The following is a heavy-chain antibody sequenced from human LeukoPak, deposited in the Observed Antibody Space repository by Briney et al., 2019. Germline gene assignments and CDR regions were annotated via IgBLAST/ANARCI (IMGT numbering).Heavy chain of an antibody. J-gene: IGHJ6*02. V-gene: IGHV3-30*18. CDR1: GFTFSSYG. CDR3: AKSRMGAKEKSEGRFGMDV. D-gene: IGHD1-26*01. Sequence: HPGGSLRLSCTASGFTFSSYGMHWVRQAPGKGLEWVVVISYDGSNKYYADSVKGRFTISRDNSKNTLYLQMNSLRAEDTAVYYCAKSRMGAKEKSEGRFGMDVWGQGTTVTVSS. CDR2: ISYDGSNK.